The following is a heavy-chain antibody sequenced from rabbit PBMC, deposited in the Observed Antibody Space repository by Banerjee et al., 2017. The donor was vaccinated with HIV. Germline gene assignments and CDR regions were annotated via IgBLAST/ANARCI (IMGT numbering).Heavy chain of an antibody. V-gene: IGHV1S40*01. Sequence: QSLEESGGDLVKPGASLTLTCTASGFSFSSNYDMCWVRQAPGKGLEWIACIYTGSSGSTYYASWAKGRFTISKTSSTTVTLQMTSLTAADTATYFCARDLAIGGTGKAYFGLWGPGTLVT. J-gene: IGHJ6*01. CDR1: GFSFSSNYD. CDR2: IYTGSSGST. CDR3: ARDLAIGGTGKAYFGL. D-gene: IGHD7-1*01.